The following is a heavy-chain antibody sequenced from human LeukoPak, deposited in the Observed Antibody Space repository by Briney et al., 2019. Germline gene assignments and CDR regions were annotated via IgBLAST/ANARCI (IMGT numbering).Heavy chain of an antibody. V-gene: IGHV3-48*03. D-gene: IGHD2-8*01. CDR2: IGSSGTTI. J-gene: IGHJ4*02. Sequence: GGSLRLSCVASGFTFSRSEVNWVRQAPGKGLEWISYIGSSGTTIYYADSVKGRFTISRDNAENSVYLQMNSLRVEDTAIYYCVGKNGAPNYFDYWGQGTLATVSS. CDR3: VGKNGAPNYFDY. CDR1: GFTFSRSE.